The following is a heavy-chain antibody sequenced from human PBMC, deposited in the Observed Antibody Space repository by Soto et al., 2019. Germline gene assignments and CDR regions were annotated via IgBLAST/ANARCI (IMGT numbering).Heavy chain of an antibody. V-gene: IGHV5-51*01. D-gene: IGHD6-6*01. J-gene: IGHJ4*02. CDR1: GYTFTTYW. Sequence: PGESLKISCKGSGYTFTTYWIAWVRQMPGKGLEWMGIIYPSDSDTRYSPSFQGQVTISADRSVDTAYLQWSSLKDSDTAMYYCSRWQLDRKYYFDFWGQGTLVTVSS. CDR2: IYPSDSDT. CDR3: SRWQLDRKYYFDF.